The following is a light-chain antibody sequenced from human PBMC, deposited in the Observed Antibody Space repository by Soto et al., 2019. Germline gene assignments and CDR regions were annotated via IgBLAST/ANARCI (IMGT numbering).Light chain of an antibody. CDR3: GTWDSSLTIGVI. CDR1: SSNVGKNF. Sequence: QSVLTQPPSVSAAPGQKVSISCSGSSSNVGKNFVSWYQHVPGKAPTLLIYDNQKRPSGIPDRFSASKSGTLATLDITGLQTGDEADYYCGTWDSSLTIGVIFGGGTKLTVL. CDR2: DNQ. V-gene: IGLV1-51*01. J-gene: IGLJ2*01.